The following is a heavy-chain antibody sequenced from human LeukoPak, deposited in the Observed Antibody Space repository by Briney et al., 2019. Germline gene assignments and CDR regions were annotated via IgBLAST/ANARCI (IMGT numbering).Heavy chain of an antibody. V-gene: IGHV3-21*01. D-gene: IGHD3-22*01. J-gene: IGHJ3*02. CDR2: ISSSSSYI. CDR1: GFTFSSYS. CDR3: ARDGSMIVVGSNDAFDI. Sequence: GGSLRLSCAASGFTFSSYSMNWVRQARGKGLEWVSPISSSSSYIYYADSVKGRFTISRDNAKNSLYLQMNSLRAEDTAVYYCARDGSMIVVGSNDAFDIWGQGTMVTVSS.